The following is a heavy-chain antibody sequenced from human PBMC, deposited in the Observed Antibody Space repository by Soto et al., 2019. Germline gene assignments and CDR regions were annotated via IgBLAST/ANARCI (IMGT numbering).Heavy chain of an antibody. Sequence: EVQLVESGGGLVQPGGSLRLSCAASGFTFSSYWMSWVRQAPGKGLEWVANIKQDGSEKYYVDSVKGRFTISRDNAKNSLYLQMNSLRAEDTAVYYCARGAGMIHKFLDYWGQGTLVTVSS. V-gene: IGHV3-7*01. CDR2: IKQDGSEK. CDR1: GFTFSSYW. D-gene: IGHD3-16*01. J-gene: IGHJ4*02. CDR3: ARGAGMIHKFLDY.